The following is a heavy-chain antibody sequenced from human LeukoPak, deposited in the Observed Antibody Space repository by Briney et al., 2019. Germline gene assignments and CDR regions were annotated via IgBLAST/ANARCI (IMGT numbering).Heavy chain of an antibody. D-gene: IGHD3-10*01. CDR3: AKDLLLWFGGLFSFGMDV. V-gene: IGHV3-30*18. CDR1: GFTFSSYG. Sequence: GGSLRLSCAASGFTFSSYGMHWVRQAPGKGLEWVAVISYDGSNKYYADSVKGRFTISRDNSKNTLYLQMNSLRAEDTAVYYCAKDLLLWFGGLFSFGMDVWGQGTTVTVSS. J-gene: IGHJ6*02. CDR2: ISYDGSNK.